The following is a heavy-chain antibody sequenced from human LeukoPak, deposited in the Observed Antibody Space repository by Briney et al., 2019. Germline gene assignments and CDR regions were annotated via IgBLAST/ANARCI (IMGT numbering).Heavy chain of an antibody. CDR3: AKDSPPKYISSWYVVVVPDY. Sequence: RPGGSLRLSCAASGFTFSSYAMSWVRQAPGKGLEWVSAISGSGGSTYYADSVKGRFTISRDNSKNTLYLQMNSLRAEDTAVYYCAKDSPPKYISSWYVVVVPDYWGQGTLVTVSS. J-gene: IGHJ4*02. V-gene: IGHV3-23*01. CDR2: ISGSGGST. D-gene: IGHD6-13*01. CDR1: GFTFSSYA.